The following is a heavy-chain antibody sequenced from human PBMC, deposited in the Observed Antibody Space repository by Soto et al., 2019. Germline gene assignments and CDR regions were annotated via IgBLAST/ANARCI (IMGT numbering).Heavy chain of an antibody. D-gene: IGHD5-18*01. CDR2: ISPYNGNR. CDR3: ARRGYRDAYHPTNYFYDGTDV. V-gene: IGHV1-18*01. J-gene: IGHJ6*02. Sequence: QVQLVQSGTEVKMPGASVKVSCKTSGYTFSNYGITWVRQAPGQGLEWVGWISPYNGNRNYAQKVQGRVTLTTDASTRTAYMERRSLRSDDTAVYYCARRGYRDAYHPTNYFYDGTDVWGQGTTVTVSS. CDR1: GYTFSNYG.